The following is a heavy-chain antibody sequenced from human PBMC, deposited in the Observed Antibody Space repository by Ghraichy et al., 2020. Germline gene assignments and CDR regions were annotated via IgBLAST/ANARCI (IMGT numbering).Heavy chain of an antibody. CDR1: GGSISSGGYS. D-gene: IGHD3-10*01. Sequence: SETLSLTCAVSGGSISSGGYSWSWIRQPPGKGLEWIGYIYYSGSTYYNPSLKSRVTISVDTSKNQFSLKLSSVTAADTAVYYCARDLGSGSPEGWFDPWGQGTLVTVSS. CDR2: IYYSGST. CDR3: ARDLGSGSPEGWFDP. J-gene: IGHJ5*02. V-gene: IGHV4-30-4*07.